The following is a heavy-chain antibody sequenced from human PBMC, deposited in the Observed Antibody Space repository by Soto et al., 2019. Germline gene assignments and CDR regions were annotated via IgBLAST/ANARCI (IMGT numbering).Heavy chain of an antibody. CDR2: IRSKAYGGTT. CDR1: GFTFGDYA. CDR3: TRVSFRGGPYDFWSGPALPYGMDV. Sequence: GGSLRLSCTASGFTFGDYAMSWFRQAPGKGLEWVGFIRSKAYGGTTEYAASVKGRFTISRDDSKSIAYLQMNSLKTEDTAVYYCTRVSFRGGPYDFWSGPALPYGMDVWGQGTTVTVSS. V-gene: IGHV3-49*03. D-gene: IGHD3-3*01. J-gene: IGHJ6*02.